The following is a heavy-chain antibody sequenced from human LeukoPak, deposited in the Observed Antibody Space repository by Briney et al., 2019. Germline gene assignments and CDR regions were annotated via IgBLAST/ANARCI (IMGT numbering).Heavy chain of an antibody. CDR2: ISSSSSYI. Sequence: GGSLRLSCAASGFTFSSYSMNWVRQAPGKGLEWVSSISSSSSYIYYADSVKGRFTISRDNAKNSLYLQMNSLRAEDTAVYHCASPVVVTATTDYWGQGTLVTVSS. V-gene: IGHV3-21*01. J-gene: IGHJ4*02. CDR1: GFTFSSYS. D-gene: IGHD2-21*02. CDR3: ASPVVVTATTDY.